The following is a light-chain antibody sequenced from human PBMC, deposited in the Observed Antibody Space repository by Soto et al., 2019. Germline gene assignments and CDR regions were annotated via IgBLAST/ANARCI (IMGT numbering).Light chain of an antibody. J-gene: IGLJ1*01. CDR3: NSYTSSTTSYV. V-gene: IGLV2-14*03. Sequence: QSALTQPASVSGSPGQSITISCTGTSSDVGGYDYVSWYQHHPGKAPTLIIFDVRNRPSGGSNRFSGSKSGNTASLTISGLQAEDEGDYYCNSYTSSTTSYVFGSGTKLTVL. CDR2: DVR. CDR1: SSDVGGYDY.